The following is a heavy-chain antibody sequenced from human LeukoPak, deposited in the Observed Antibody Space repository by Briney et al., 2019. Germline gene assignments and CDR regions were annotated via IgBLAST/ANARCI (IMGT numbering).Heavy chain of an antibody. J-gene: IGHJ4*02. CDR3: ARDAFGVTVPYFDY. CDR2: ISGSGGST. Sequence: PGGSLRLSCAASGFTFSSYAMSWVRQAPGKGLEWVSTISGSGGSTYYADSVKGRFTLSRDNSKNTLYLQMNSLRAEDTAVYYCARDAFGVTVPYFDYWGQGTLVTVSS. D-gene: IGHD3-16*01. V-gene: IGHV3-23*01. CDR1: GFTFSSYA.